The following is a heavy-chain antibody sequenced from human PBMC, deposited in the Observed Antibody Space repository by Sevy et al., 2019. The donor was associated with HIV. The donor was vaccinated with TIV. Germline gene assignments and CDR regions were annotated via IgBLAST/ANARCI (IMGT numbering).Heavy chain of an antibody. J-gene: IGHJ3*02. CDR2: ISSSSSYI. CDR1: GFTFSSYS. CDR3: ARSSGSDDGAFDI. V-gene: IGHV3-21*01. Sequence: GGSLRLSCAASGFTFSSYSMNWVRQAPGKGLEWVSSISSSSSYIYYADSVKGRFTISRDNAKNSLYLQMNSLRAEDTAVYYCARSSGSDDGAFDIWGQGTMVTVSS. D-gene: IGHD1-26*01.